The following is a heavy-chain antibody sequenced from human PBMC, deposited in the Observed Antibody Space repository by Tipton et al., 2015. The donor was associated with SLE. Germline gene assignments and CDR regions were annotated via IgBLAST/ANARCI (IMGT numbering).Heavy chain of an antibody. CDR2: INQAIGT. D-gene: IGHD2-2*01. V-gene: IGHV4-34*01. CDR3: ARAEGYCGSKTNCYERRWIDP. J-gene: IGHJ5*02. Sequence: LVKPSETLSLTCAVYGGSFETYYWTWVRQPPGKGLEWIGEINQAIGTNYNPALKSRVTISMDTSKIQFSLKLNSVTATDTAVYYCARAEGYCGSKTNCYERRWIDPWGQGTLVTVSS. CDR1: GGSFETYY.